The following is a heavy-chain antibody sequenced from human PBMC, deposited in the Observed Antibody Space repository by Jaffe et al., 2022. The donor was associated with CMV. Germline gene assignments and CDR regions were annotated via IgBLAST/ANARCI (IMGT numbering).Heavy chain of an antibody. D-gene: IGHD2-8*01. Sequence: EVQLVESGGGLVKPGGSLRLSCAASGFTFSSYSMNWVRQAPGKGLEWVSSISSSSSYIYYADSVKGRFTISRDNAKNSLYLQMNSLRAEDTAVYYCARGYEGYCTNGVCPYYFDYWGQGTLVTVSS. CDR1: GFTFSSYS. J-gene: IGHJ4*02. V-gene: IGHV3-21*01. CDR2: ISSSSSYI. CDR3: ARGYEGYCTNGVCPYYFDY.